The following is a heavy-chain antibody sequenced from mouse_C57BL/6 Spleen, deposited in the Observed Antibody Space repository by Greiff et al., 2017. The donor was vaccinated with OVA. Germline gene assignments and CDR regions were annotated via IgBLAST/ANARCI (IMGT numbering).Heavy chain of an antibody. CDR3: TRRDYYGRSPNAMDY. D-gene: IGHD1-1*01. Sequence: QVQLQQSGAELVRPGASVTLSCKASGYTFTDYEMHWVKQRPVHGLEWIGAIDPETGGTAYNQKFKGKAILTADKSSSTAYMELSSLTSEDSAVSYGTRRDYYGRSPNAMDYWGQGTSVTVSS. V-gene: IGHV1-15*01. CDR1: GYTFTDYE. J-gene: IGHJ4*01. CDR2: IDPETGGT.